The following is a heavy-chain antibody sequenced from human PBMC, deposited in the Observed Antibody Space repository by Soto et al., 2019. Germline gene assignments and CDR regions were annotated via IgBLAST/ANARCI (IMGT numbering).Heavy chain of an antibody. V-gene: IGHV1-69*05. CDR2: IIPIFGTA. J-gene: IGHJ6*02. Sequence: QVQLVQSGAEVKKPGSSVKVSCKASGGTFSSYAISWVRQAPGQGLEWMGGIIPIFGTANYAQKFQGRVRXTXDXFTSTAYMELGSLRSKDTAVYYCARLFGEIYYGMDVWGQGTTVTVSS. CDR3: ARLFGEIYYGMDV. D-gene: IGHD3-10*01. CDR1: GGTFSSYA.